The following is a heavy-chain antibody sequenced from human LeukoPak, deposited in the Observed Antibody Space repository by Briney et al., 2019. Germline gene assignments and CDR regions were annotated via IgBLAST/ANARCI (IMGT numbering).Heavy chain of an antibody. CDR1: GGTFSSYA. CDR2: IIPIFGTA. CDR3: ARVAGWTVTTAAFDI. Sequence: ASVKVSCKASGGTFSSYAISWVRQAPGQGLEWMGGIIPIFGTANYAQKFQGRVTITADESTSTAYMELSSLRSEDTAVYYCARVAGWTVTTAAFDIWGQGTTVTVSS. J-gene: IGHJ3*02. D-gene: IGHD4-17*01. V-gene: IGHV1-69*13.